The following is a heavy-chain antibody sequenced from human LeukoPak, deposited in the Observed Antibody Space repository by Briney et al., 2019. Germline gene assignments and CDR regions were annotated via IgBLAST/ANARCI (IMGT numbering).Heavy chain of an antibody. J-gene: IGHJ6*02. CDR3: ARDIGAHKYDFLSGREPGSVPYYYYGMDV. D-gene: IGHD3-3*01. Sequence: GGSPRLSCAASGFSFRFSFSTSYMCWVRQAPGKGLEWLAIMSGDGTKTRYADSVRGRFTISRDNADNSLYLQMNSLRVEDTAIYYCARDIGAHKYDFLSGREPGSVPYYYYGMDVWGQGTTVTVSS. CDR2: MSGDGTKT. CDR1: GFSFRFSFSTSY. V-gene: IGHV3-7*01.